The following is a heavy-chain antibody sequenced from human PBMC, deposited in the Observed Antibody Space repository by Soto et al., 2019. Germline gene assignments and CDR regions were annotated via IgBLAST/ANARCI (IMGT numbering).Heavy chain of an antibody. CDR3: ARESAAVPGRPSYYFDY. V-gene: IGHV4-31*03. CDR2: IYDSGTT. D-gene: IGHD6-19*01. Sequence: QVQLQESGPGLVKPSQTLSLTCTVSGGSVSGGDYYWSWVRQHPGKGLEWIGYIYDSGTTHYNPSLQGRVTILVDTSKSQFSLRLSSVTAADTAVYYCARESAAVPGRPSYYFDYWGHGTLVTVSS. CDR1: GGSVSGGDYY. J-gene: IGHJ4*01.